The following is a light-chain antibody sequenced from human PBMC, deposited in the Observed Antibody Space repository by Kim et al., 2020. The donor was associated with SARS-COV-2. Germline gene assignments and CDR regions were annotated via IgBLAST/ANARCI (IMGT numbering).Light chain of an antibody. CDR3: NSRDSSGNHWV. CDR2: GKN. V-gene: IGLV3-19*01. Sequence: LGQTVRITCQGDSLRSYYASWYQQKTGQAPVLVIYGKNNRPSGIPDRFSGSSSGNTASLTITGAQEEDEADYYCNSRDSSGNHWVFGGGTKLTVL. CDR1: SLRSYY. J-gene: IGLJ3*02.